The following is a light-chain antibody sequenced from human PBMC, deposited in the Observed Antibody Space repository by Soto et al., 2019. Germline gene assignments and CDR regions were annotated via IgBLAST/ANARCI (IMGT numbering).Light chain of an antibody. CDR3: GTWDSSLSAPNWV. J-gene: IGLJ3*02. CDR1: SSNIGNNY. Sequence: QSVLTQPPSVSAAPGQKVTISCSGSSSNIGNNYVSWYQQLPGTAPRLLIYENNKRPSGIPDRLSGSKSGTSATLGITGLQTGDEADYYCGTWDSSLSAPNWVFGGGTNLTVL. V-gene: IGLV1-51*02. CDR2: ENN.